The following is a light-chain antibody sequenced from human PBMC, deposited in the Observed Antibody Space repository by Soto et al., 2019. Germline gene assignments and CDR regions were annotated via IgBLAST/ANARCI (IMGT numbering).Light chain of an antibody. CDR3: QQYYSAPLN. CDR2: WSS. CDR1: QSVLYSSNNKNY. J-gene: IGKJ2*01. V-gene: IGKV4-1*01. Sequence: DIVVTQSPDSLAVSLGERATINCKSSQSVLYSSNNKNYLAWYQQKPGQPPKLLIYWSSTRESGVPDRFSGSGYGTDFTLTISSLQAEDVAVYYCQQYYSAPLNFGQGTKLEIK.